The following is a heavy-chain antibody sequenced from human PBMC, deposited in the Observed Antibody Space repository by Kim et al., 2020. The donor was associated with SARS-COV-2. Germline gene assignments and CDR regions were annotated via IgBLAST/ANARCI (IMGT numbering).Heavy chain of an antibody. D-gene: IGHD3-16*01. CDR1: GGSISSYF. J-gene: IGHJ4*02. CDR3: ARLQYTSSSAGEVSYFDF. Sequence: SETLSLTCSVSGGSISSYFWSWIRQPPGKGLEWIGYIYKSGSTNYNPSLKSRVTMSVDTSKNQFSLRLSSVTAADTAVYFCARLQYTSSSAGEVSYFDFWGQGAPVTVSS. V-gene: IGHV4-59*08. CDR2: IYKSGST.